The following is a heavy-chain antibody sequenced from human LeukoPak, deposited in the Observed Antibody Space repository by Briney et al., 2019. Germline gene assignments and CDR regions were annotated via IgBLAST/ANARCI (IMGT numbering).Heavy chain of an antibody. CDR3: ARRDTVTVAEAFDY. Sequence: SETLSLTCTVSGGSISSYYWSWIRQPAGKGLEWIGRIYTLGSTNYNPSLKSRVTISVDTSKNQFSLRLNSLTAADTAVYYCARRDTVTVAEAFDYWGQGTLVTVSS. D-gene: IGHD3-22*01. V-gene: IGHV4-4*07. J-gene: IGHJ4*02. CDR1: GGSISSYY. CDR2: IYTLGST.